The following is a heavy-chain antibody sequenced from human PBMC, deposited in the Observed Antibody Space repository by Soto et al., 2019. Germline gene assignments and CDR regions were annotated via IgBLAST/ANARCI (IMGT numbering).Heavy chain of an antibody. CDR3: ARRNDHCTSASCYHHFDY. Sequence: GGSLRLSCAASGFSFTDYYMTWIRQAPGKGLEWISYISIGTTDYTNYADSVKGRFTISRDNAKNSLYLQMNSLGADDTAIYYCARRNDHCTSASCYHHFDYWGQGTLVTVSS. D-gene: IGHD2-2*01. V-gene: IGHV3-11*06. J-gene: IGHJ4*02. CDR2: ISIGTTDYT. CDR1: GFSFTDYY.